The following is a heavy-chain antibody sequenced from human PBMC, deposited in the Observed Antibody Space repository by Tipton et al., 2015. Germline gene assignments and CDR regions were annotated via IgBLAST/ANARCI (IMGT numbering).Heavy chain of an antibody. V-gene: IGHV4-59*01. J-gene: IGHJ4*02. D-gene: IGHD2-21*02. CDR1: GGSISSYY. CDR3: ARRRVVVTATFDY. CDR2: IYYDGST. Sequence: TLSLTCTVSGGSISSYYWSWIRQPPGKGLEWIGYIYYDGSTNYNPSLKSRVTISIDTSKNQFSLRLSSVTAGDTALYYCARRRVVVTATFDYWGQGILVTVSS.